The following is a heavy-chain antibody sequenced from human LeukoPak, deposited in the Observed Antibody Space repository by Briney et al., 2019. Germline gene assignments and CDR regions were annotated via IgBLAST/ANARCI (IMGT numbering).Heavy chain of an antibody. CDR1: GYTFTGYY. D-gene: IGHD3-22*01. Sequence: ASVKVSCKASGYTFTGYYMHWVRQAPGQGLEWMGRINPNSGGTNYAQKFQGRVTMTRDTSISAAYMELRSLRSDDTAVYYCARSVSGDYYDSSGYYTPHFDYWGQGTLVTVSS. CDR2: INPNSGGT. J-gene: IGHJ4*02. V-gene: IGHV1-2*06. CDR3: ARSVSGDYYDSSGYYTPHFDY.